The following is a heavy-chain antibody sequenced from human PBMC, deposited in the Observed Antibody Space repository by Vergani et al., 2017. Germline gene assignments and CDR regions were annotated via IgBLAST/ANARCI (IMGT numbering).Heavy chain of an antibody. CDR3: AGDPAGLFFYDS. D-gene: IGHD3-16*01. Sequence: QVILEQSGPEVKKPGSSVTVSCKASGGRFNRHAISWVRQAPGQGLEWMGGVIPILDTPNYAQNFRGRVSITADESTSTAYMELTSLTSDDMAVYFCAGDPAGLFFYDSWGQGALITVSS. J-gene: IGHJ4*02. V-gene: IGHV1-69*01. CDR2: VIPILDTP. CDR1: GGRFNRHA.